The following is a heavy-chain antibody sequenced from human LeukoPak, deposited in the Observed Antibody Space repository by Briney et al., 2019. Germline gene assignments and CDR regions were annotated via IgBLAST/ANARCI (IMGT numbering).Heavy chain of an antibody. CDR3: AREYSSGWYELMDY. CDR1: GGSFSGYY. Sequence: SETLSLTCAVYGGSFSGYYWSWIRQPPGKGLEWIGEINHSGSTNYNPSLKSRVTISVDTSKNQFSLKLSSVTAADTAVYYCAREYSSGWYELMDYWGQGTLVTVSS. J-gene: IGHJ4*02. D-gene: IGHD6-19*01. CDR2: INHSGST. V-gene: IGHV4-34*01.